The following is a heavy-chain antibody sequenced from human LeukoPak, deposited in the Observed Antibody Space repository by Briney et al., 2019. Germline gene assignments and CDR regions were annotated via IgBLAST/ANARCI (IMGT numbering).Heavy chain of an antibody. D-gene: IGHD6-13*01. J-gene: IGHJ4*02. CDR2: NISSGSTI. Sequence: GGVLGLPCAASGLLFYHFEIQRGRPDPREGPEVDSYNISSGSTIYYPPSVQGRFTISRDNAKNSLYLQTNSLIAEDTAVYYCARDYLVAAAGTYYWGQGTLVTVSS. CDR3: ARDYLVAAAGTYY. CDR1: GLLFYHFE. V-gene: IGHV3-48*03.